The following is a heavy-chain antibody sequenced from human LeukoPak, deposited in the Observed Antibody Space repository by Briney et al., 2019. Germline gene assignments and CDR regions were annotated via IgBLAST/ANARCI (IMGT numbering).Heavy chain of an antibody. CDR3: ATPPYSSGWFFDY. J-gene: IGHJ4*02. CDR1: GLTFSSYA. V-gene: IGHV3-23*01. D-gene: IGHD6-19*01. CDR2: ISGSGGST. Sequence: PGGSLRLSCAASGLTFSSYAMSWVRQAPGKGLEWVSGISGSGGSTYYADSVKGRFTISRDNSKNTLYLQMNSLRAEDTAVYYCATPPYSSGWFFDYWGQGTLVTVSS.